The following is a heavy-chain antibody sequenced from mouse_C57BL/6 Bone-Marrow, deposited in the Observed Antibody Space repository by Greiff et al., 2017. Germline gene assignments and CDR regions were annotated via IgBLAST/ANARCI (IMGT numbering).Heavy chain of an antibody. J-gene: IGHJ1*03. CDR3: ARDYYGSSYWYFDV. Sequence: EVQVVESGGGLVKPGGSLKLSCAASGFTFSSYAMSWVRQTPEKRLEWVATISDGGSYTYYPDNVKGRFTISRDNAKNNLYLQMSHLKSEDTAMYYCARDYYGSSYWYFDVGGTGTTVTVSS. D-gene: IGHD1-1*01. V-gene: IGHV5-4*01. CDR1: GFTFSSYA. CDR2: ISDGGSYT.